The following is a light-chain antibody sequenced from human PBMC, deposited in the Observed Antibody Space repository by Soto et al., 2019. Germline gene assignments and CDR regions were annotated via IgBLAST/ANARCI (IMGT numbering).Light chain of an antibody. CDR3: QQYNNWRRT. Sequence: EIVMTQSPATLSVSPGERATLSCRASQSVSSNLAWYQQKPGQAPRLLIYGASTRAPGIPARFSGSGSGTESTLTISSLQSEDCAVYYCQQYNNWRRTFGQGTKLEI. J-gene: IGKJ2*01. V-gene: IGKV3-15*01. CDR1: QSVSSN. CDR2: GAS.